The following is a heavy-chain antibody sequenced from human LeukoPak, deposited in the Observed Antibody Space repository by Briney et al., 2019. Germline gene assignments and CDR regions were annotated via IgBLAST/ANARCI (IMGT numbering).Heavy chain of an antibody. Sequence: SETLSLTCAVYGGSFSGYYWSWIRQPPGKGLEWIGEINHSGSTNYNPSLKSRVTISVDTSKNQFSLKLSSVTAADTAVYYCARGYCSGGSCYRLDYWGQGTLVTVSS. V-gene: IGHV4-34*01. CDR2: INHSGST. CDR3: ARGYCSGGSCYRLDY. J-gene: IGHJ4*02. CDR1: GGSFSGYY. D-gene: IGHD2-15*01.